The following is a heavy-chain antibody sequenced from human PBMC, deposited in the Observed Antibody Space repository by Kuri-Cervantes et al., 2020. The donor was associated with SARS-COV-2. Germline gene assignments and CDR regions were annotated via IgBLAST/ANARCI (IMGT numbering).Heavy chain of an antibody. Sequence: SQTLSLTCAVYGGSFSGYYWSWIRQPPGKGLEWIGEINHSGSTNYNPSLKSRVTISVDTSKNQFSLKLSSVTAADTAVYYCARGTGDSSPSFGFDIWGQGTMVTVSS. CDR3: ARGTGDSSPSFGFDI. V-gene: IGHV4-34*01. J-gene: IGHJ3*02. CDR1: GGSFSGYY. CDR2: INHSGST. D-gene: IGHD3-22*01.